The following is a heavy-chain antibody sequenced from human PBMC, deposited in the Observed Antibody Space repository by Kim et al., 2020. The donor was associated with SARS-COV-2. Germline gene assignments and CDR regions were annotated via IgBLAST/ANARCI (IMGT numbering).Heavy chain of an antibody. CDR1: GYTFTSYY. CDR2: INPSGGST. V-gene: IGHV1-46*01. Sequence: ASVKVSCKTSGYTFTSYYMHWVRQAPGQGLEWMGIINPSGGSTSYAQKFQGRVTMTRDTSTSTVYMELSSLRSEDTAVYYCARDRKGQNKKYGDYYYYGMDVWGQGTTVTVSS. D-gene: IGHD4-17*01. CDR3: ARDRKGQNKKYGDYYYYGMDV. J-gene: IGHJ6*02.